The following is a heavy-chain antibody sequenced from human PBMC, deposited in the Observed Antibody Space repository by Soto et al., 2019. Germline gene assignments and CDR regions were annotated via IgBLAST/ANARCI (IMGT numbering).Heavy chain of an antibody. CDR3: ARVGGINWFDP. J-gene: IGHJ5*02. CDR2: IYYSGST. V-gene: IGHV4-31*03. CDR1: GGSISSGGYY. D-gene: IGHD1-20*01. Sequence: QVQLQESGPGLVKPSQTLSLTCTVSGGSISSGGYYWSWIRQHPGKGLEWIGYIYYSGSTYYNPSLKRRVTISVDTSKNQLSLKLSSVIAADTAVYYCARVGGINWFDPWGQGTLVTVSS.